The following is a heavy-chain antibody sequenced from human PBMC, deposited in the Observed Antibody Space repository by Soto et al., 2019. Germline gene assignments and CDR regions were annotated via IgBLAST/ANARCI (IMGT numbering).Heavy chain of an antibody. CDR3: ARSREHRSGWLGHFDY. D-gene: IGHD6-13*01. V-gene: IGHV1-2*04. CDR1: GYTFTGYY. J-gene: IGHJ4*02. CDR2: INPNSGGT. Sequence: ASVKVSCKASGYTFTGYYMHWVRQAPGQGLEWMGWINPNSGGTNYAQKFQGWVTMTRDTSISTAYMELSRLRSDDTAVYYCARSREHRSGWLGHFDYWGQGTLVTVSS.